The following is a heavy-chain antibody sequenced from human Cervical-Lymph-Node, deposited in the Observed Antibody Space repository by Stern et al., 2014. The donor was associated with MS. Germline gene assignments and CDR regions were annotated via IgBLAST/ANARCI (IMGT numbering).Heavy chain of an antibody. V-gene: IGHV3-9*01. CDR3: AKDMMDYFGSGTFGSFDH. CDR1: GFSFEDHG. J-gene: IGHJ4*02. CDR2: ITWNCGTI. Sequence: EVHLVESGGGLVQPGRSLRLSCEASGFSFEDHGMHWVRQAPGKGLEWVSGITWNCGTIAYADSVKGRFTISRDDAKNSLYLHMNGLRAEDTAVYYCAKDMMDYFGSGTFGSFDHWGQGTLVTVSS. D-gene: IGHD3-10*01.